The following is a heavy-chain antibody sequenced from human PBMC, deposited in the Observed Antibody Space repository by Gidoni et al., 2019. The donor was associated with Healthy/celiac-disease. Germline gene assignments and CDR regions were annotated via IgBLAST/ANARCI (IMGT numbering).Heavy chain of an antibody. CDR3: TRSSSGYYPDYYYYGMDV. D-gene: IGHD3-22*01. CDR1: GFTFGDSA. V-gene: IGHV3-49*05. J-gene: IGHJ6*02. Sequence: EVQLVESGGGLVKPGRSLRLPCTASGFTFGDSAITWFRQAPGKGLEWVGFIRSKAYGGTTEYAASVKGRFTISRDDSKSIAYLQMNSLKTEDTAVYYCTRSSSGYYPDYYYYGMDVWGQGTTVTVSS. CDR2: IRSKAYGGTT.